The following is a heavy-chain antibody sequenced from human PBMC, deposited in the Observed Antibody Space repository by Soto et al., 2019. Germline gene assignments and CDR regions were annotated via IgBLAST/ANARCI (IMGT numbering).Heavy chain of an antibody. CDR3: ARQGAEYCSGGSCQYYGMDV. CDR2: IYYSGST. CDR1: GASVSSYF. V-gene: IGHV4-59*05. D-gene: IGHD2-15*01. J-gene: IGHJ6*02. Sequence: SETLSLTCTVSGASVSSYFWSWVRQPPGKGLEWIGSIYYSGSTYYNPSLKSRVTISVDTSKNQFSLKLSSVTAADTAVYYCARQGAEYCSGGSCQYYGMDVWGQGTTVTVSS.